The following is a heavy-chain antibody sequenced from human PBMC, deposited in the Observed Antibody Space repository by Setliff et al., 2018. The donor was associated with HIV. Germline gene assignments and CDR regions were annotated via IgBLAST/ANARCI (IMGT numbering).Heavy chain of an antibody. D-gene: IGHD5-18*01. CDR1: GGAFISHT. Sequence: SVKVSCKASGGAFISHTFTWVRQAPGQGLEWMGRIIPILGVANYAQRFQGKVTITADKSTSTAYMELSSLRSEDTAVYYCATRGYSYGYFDYWGQGTLVTVSS. CDR3: ATRGYSYGYFDY. V-gene: IGHV1-69*02. CDR2: IIPILGVA. J-gene: IGHJ4*02.